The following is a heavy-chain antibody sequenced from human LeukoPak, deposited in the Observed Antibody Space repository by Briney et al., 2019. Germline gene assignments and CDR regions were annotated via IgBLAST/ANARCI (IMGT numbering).Heavy chain of an antibody. CDR3: ARASPTGTTWTDY. CDR2: ISPYNGNT. V-gene: IGHV1-18*01. J-gene: IGHJ4*02. CDR1: GYTFTTYG. Sequence: VASMKVSCKASGYTFTTYGISWVRQAPGQGLEWMGWISPYNGNTNYAQNLQGRVTMTTDTSTSTAYMELTSLRSDDTAVYYCARASPTGTTWTDYWGQGTLVTVSS. D-gene: IGHD1-7*01.